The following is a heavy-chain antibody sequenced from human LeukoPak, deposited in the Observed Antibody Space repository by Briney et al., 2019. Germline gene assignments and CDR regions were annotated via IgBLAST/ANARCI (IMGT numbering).Heavy chain of an antibody. V-gene: IGHV1-3*01. CDR2: INAGNGNT. D-gene: IGHD3-10*01. CDR3: ARGVRRVSYYYYYMDV. CDR1: GYTFTRYA. J-gene: IGHJ6*03. Sequence: ASVKVSCKASGYTFTRYAMHWVRQAPGQRLEWMGWINAGNGNTKYSQKFQGRVTITRDTSASTAYMELSSLRSEDTAVYYCARGVRRVSYYYYYMDVWGKGTTVTVSS.